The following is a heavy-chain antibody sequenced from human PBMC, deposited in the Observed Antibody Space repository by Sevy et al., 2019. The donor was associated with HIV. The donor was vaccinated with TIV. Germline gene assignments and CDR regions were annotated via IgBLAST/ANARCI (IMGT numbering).Heavy chain of an antibody. V-gene: IGHV4-30-4*01. CDR3: VRERGYTYLFMDI. Sequence: SETLSLTCTVSGGAITSGDYYWNWIRQPPGKGLEWIGYIYHSASIFYNPSLQSRAIISQDTSKNQFSLKLSSVTAADTAVYFCVRERGYTYLFMDIWGQGTPVTVSS. CDR1: GGAITSGDYY. J-gene: IGHJ4*02. D-gene: IGHD5-18*01. CDR2: IYHSASI.